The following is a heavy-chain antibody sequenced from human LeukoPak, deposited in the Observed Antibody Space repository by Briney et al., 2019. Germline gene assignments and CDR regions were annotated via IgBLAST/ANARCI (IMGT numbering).Heavy chain of an antibody. D-gene: IGHD5-18*01. V-gene: IGHV4-59*01. CDR1: GGSISSYY. J-gene: IGHJ4*02. CDR3: ARGTWIQLWLPGGYYFDY. CDR2: IYYSGST. Sequence: SETLSLTCTVSGGSISSYYWSWIRQPPGKGLEWIGYIYYSGSTNYNPSLKSRVTISVDTSKNQFSLKLSSVTAADTAVYYCARGTWIQLWLPGGYYFDYWGQGTLVTVSS.